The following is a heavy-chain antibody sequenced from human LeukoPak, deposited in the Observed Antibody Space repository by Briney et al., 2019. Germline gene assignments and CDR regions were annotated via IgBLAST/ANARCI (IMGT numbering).Heavy chain of an antibody. D-gene: IGHD2-15*01. V-gene: IGHV6-1*01. J-gene: IGHJ3*02. CDR3: ARLGLGGAFDI. Sequence: PSQTLSLTCAISGDSVSSNSAVWNWIRQSPSRVLEWLGRTYYRSKWYKDYAVSVKSRITIKPDTSKNQFSLQLNSATPEDTAVYYCARLGLGGAFDIWGQGTMVTVSS. CDR2: TYYRSKWYK. CDR1: GDSVSSNSAV.